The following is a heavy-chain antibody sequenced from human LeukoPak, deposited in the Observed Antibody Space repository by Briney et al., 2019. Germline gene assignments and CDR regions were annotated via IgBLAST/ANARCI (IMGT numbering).Heavy chain of an antibody. CDR1: GYTFTTYY. J-gene: IGHJ4*02. CDR3: ARGQVWIAAAGIPFDY. D-gene: IGHD6-13*01. Sequence: ASVKVSCKASGYTFTTYYMHWVRQAPGQGLEWMGIINPSGGSTSYAQKFQGRVTMTRDTSTSTVYMELSSLRSEDTAVYYCARGQVWIAAAGIPFDYWGQGTLVTVSS. CDR2: INPSGGST. V-gene: IGHV1-46*01.